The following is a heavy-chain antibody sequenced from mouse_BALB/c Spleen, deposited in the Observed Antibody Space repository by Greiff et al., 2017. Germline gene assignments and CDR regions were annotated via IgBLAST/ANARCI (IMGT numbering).Heavy chain of an antibody. J-gene: IGHJ4*01. CDR3: TRQVYYRYYAMDY. Sequence: EVQVVESGGGLVQPGGSMKLSCVASGFTFSNYWMNWVRQSPEKGLEWVAEIRLKSNNYATHYAESVKGRFTISRDDSKSSVYLQMNNLRAEDTGIYYCTRQVYYRYYAMDYWGQGTSVTVSS. CDR1: GFTFSNYW. CDR2: IRLKSNNYAT. D-gene: IGHD2-14*01. V-gene: IGHV6-6*02.